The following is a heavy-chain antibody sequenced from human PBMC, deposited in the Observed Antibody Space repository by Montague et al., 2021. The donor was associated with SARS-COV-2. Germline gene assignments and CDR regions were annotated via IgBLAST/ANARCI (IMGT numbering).Heavy chain of an antibody. J-gene: IGHJ4*02. CDR3: ARATRGITMIVVVMTASDYYCDY. CDR2: IHHSGST. CDR1: GGSFSGYY. Sequence: SETLSLTCAVYGGSFSGYYWSWIRQPPGKGLEWIGEIHHSGSTNYNPSLKSRVTISVDTSKNQFSLKLSSVTAADTAVYYCARATRGITMIVVVMTASDYYCDYWGQGNLVTVSS. D-gene: IGHD3-22*01. V-gene: IGHV4-34*01.